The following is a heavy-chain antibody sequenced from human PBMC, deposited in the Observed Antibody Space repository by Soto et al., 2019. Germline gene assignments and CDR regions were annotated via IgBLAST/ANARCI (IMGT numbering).Heavy chain of an antibody. V-gene: IGHV4-34*01. CDR2: INHTGGT. CDR3: ATLITVFGLLIPPFDP. CDR1: GGSANGYY. D-gene: IGHD3-3*01. J-gene: IGHJ5*02. Sequence: SETLTLTCAVYGGSANGYYWNWIRQPPGKGLEWIGEINHTGGTHYNPSLKSRVTMSVDTSQNQFSLRLSSVTAADTAIYYCATLITVFGLLIPPFDPWGQGTQVTVSS.